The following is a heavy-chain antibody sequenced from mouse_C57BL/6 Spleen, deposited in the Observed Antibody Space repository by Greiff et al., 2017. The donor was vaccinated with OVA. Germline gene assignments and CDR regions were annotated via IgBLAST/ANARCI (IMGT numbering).Heavy chain of an antibody. CDR3: ARRYGNYDWYFDV. V-gene: IGHV1-50*01. D-gene: IGHD2-1*01. Sequence: QVQLQQPGAELVKPGASVKLSCKASGYTFTSYWMQWVKQRPGQGLEWIGEIDPSDSYTNSNQKFKGKATLTVDTSSSTAYMQLSSLTSEDSAVYYCARRYGNYDWYFDVWGTGTTVTVSS. J-gene: IGHJ1*03. CDR1: GYTFTSYW. CDR2: IDPSDSYT.